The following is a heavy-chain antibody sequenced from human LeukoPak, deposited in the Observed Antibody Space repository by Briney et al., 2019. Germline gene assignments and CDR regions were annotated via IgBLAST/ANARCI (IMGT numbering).Heavy chain of an antibody. CDR3: AKAPVTTCRGAYCYPFDY. J-gene: IGHJ4*02. V-gene: IGHV3-23*01. CDR1: GFTLSSYA. CDR2: ISDSGNT. Sequence: GGSLRLSCAASGFTLSSYAMSWVRQAPGKGLEWVSAISDSGNTYHADSVKGRFTISRDSSKNTLFLQMNRLGPEDAAVYYCAKAPVTTCRGAYCYPFDYWGQGTLVTVSS. D-gene: IGHD2-21*01.